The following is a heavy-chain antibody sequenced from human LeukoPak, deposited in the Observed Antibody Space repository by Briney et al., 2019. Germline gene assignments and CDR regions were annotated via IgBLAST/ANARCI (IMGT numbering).Heavy chain of an antibody. CDR2: VSGSGDST. D-gene: IGHD6-25*01. CDR3: AKAITSSAYSSAKY. CDR1: GXTFSSYA. V-gene: IGHV3-23*01. J-gene: IGHJ4*02. Sequence: PGGSLRLSCTTSGXTFSSYAMTWVRQAPGKGLEWVWVVSGSGDSTYHADSVKGRFTISRDNSKDTLYLQMNSLSAEDTAVYYCAKAITSSAYSSAKYWGQGTLVTVSS.